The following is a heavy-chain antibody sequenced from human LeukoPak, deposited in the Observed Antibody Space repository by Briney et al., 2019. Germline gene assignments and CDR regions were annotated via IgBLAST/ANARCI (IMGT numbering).Heavy chain of an antibody. CDR2: IYYSGST. CDR3: ARGTAGAGMDV. V-gene: IGHV4-59*01. J-gene: IGHJ6*02. CDR1: GGSISIYY. Sequence: TSETLSLTCTVSGGSISIYYWIWTRHPPGKALEWIGYIYYSGSTNYNPSLKSRVTISVDTSKNQFSLKLSSVTAADTAVYYCARGTAGAGMDVWGQGTTVTVSS. D-gene: IGHD1-1*01.